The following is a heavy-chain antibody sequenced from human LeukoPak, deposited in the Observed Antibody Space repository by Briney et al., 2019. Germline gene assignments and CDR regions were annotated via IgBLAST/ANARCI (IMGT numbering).Heavy chain of an antibody. CDR3: AKDFLGYCSGGSCYGGSDY. V-gene: IGHV3-11*01. J-gene: IGHJ4*02. Sequence: PGGSLTLSCAASGFTFSNYYMNWLRQTPGKGLEWVSYIIGSGITTFYAESVEGRFTISRDNTKNSLFLQMDSLRVEDTAVYYCAKDFLGYCSGGSCYGGSDYWGQGTLVTVSS. CDR2: IIGSGITT. CDR1: GFTFSNYY. D-gene: IGHD2-15*01.